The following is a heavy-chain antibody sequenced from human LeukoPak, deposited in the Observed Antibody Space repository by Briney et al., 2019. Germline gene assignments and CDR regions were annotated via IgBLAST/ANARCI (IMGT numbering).Heavy chain of an antibody. CDR2: ISYDGSNK. Sequence: GGSLRLSCAASGFTFSRYGMHWVRQAPGKGLEWVTAISYDGSNKYYADSVKGRFTISRDNSKNTLYVQMNSLRAEDTAVYYCARDYDRTANYYFDYWGQGTLVTVSS. D-gene: IGHD3-22*01. V-gene: IGHV3-30*04. CDR1: GFTFSRYG. CDR3: ARDYDRTANYYFDY. J-gene: IGHJ4*02.